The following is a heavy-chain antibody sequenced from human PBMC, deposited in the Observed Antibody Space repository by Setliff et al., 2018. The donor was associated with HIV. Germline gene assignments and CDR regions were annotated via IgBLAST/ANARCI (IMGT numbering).Heavy chain of an antibody. CDR3: AKELDCGGDCFAYFDS. CDR1: GFTFRRFS. J-gene: IGHJ4*02. Sequence: LRLSCAASGFTFRRFSMHWVRQAPGKALEWVSLIQGDGSRTYYADSVKGRFTISRDNRKNSLYLQMNSLTDEDTAWYYCAKELDCGGDCFAYFDSWGQGTLVTVS. CDR2: IQGDGSRT. V-gene: IGHV3-43D*04. D-gene: IGHD2-21*02.